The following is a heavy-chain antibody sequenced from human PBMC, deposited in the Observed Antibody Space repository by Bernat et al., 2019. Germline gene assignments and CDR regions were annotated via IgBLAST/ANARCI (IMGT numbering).Heavy chain of an antibody. CDR1: GFTFSSYS. Sequence: EVQLVESGGGLVKPGGSLRLSCAASGFTFSSYSMNWVRQAPGKGLEWVSSISSSGSSIYYADSVKGRFTISRDNAKNSLYLQMNSLRAEDTSVYYCARDPLYCGGVSCDSGPIDYWGQGTLVTVSS. J-gene: IGHJ4*02. CDR2: ISSSGSSI. CDR3: ARDPLYCGGVSCDSGPIDY. D-gene: IGHD2-15*01. V-gene: IGHV3-21*01.